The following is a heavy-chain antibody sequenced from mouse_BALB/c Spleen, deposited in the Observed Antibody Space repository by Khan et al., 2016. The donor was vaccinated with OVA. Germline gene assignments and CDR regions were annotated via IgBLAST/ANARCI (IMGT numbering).Heavy chain of an antibody. D-gene: IGHD4-1*01. Sequence: EVELVESGGDLVKPGGSLKLSCAASGFTFSSYSMSWVRQIPDKRLEWVATMSCGGDYTYYPDSVKGRFTISRDNAKNTLYLQMSSLKSEDTAMYYCASHLTGSFAYWGQGTLVTVSA. J-gene: IGHJ3*01. V-gene: IGHV5-6*01. CDR3: ASHLTGSFAY. CDR1: GFTFSSYS. CDR2: MSCGGDYT.